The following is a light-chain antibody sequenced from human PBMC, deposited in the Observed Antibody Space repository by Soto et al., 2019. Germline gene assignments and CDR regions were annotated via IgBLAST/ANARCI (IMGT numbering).Light chain of an antibody. CDR2: DAS. J-gene: IGKJ5*01. CDR1: QTIYSY. V-gene: IGKV1-8*01. CDR3: QQYYAYPVT. Sequence: AIQMTQSPSSFSASTGDTVTITCRASQTIYSYLVWYQQKPGKAPKLLIYDASTLQSGVPSRFSGGGSGTDFTLTISPLQYEDFATYYCQQYYAYPVTFGQGTRLEI.